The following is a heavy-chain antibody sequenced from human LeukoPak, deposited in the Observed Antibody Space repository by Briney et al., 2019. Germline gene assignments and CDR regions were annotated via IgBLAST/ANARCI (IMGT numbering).Heavy chain of an antibody. D-gene: IGHD2-2*01. J-gene: IGHJ6*02. CDR1: GFIFSSYE. V-gene: IGHV3-48*03. Sequence: PGGSLRLSCAASGFIFSSYEMNWVREAPGEGLEWGSYISSSGSIIYYADSVKGRFTISRDNATKSLYLQMNRLGVEDTAVYYCARQYCSSTNCQGNLDVWGQGATVTVSS. CDR3: ARQYCSSTNCQGNLDV. CDR2: ISSSGSII.